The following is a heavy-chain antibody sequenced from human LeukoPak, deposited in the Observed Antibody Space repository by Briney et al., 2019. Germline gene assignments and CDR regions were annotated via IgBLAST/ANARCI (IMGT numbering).Heavy chain of an antibody. Sequence: TGGSLRLSCTASGFTFSIYWMSLVRQAPGKGLEWVANIKGDGGERYYVDSVKGRFTISRDNAKNSLYLQMNSLRAEDTAIYYCARDHDYTFDYWGQGTLVPVSS. J-gene: IGHJ4*02. CDR2: IKGDGGER. V-gene: IGHV3-7*01. D-gene: IGHD4-11*01. CDR3: ARDHDYTFDY. CDR1: GFTFSIYW.